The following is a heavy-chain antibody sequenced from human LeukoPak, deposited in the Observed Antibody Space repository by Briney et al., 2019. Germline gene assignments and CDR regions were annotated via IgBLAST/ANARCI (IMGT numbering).Heavy chain of an antibody. CDR3: ARVSRWLVRDWFDP. CDR2: ISAYNGNT. D-gene: IGHD6-19*01. CDR1: GYTFTSYG. V-gene: IGHV1-18*01. Sequence: ASVKVSCKASGYTFTSYGIGWVRQAPGQGLEWMGWISAYNGNTNYAQKLQGRVTMTTDTSTSTAYMELRSLRSDDTAVYYCARVSRWLVRDWFDPWGQGTLVTVSS. J-gene: IGHJ5*02.